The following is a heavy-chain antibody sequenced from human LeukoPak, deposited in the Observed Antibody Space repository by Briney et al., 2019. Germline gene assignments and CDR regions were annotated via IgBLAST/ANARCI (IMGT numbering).Heavy chain of an antibody. CDR1: GYTFTNFY. D-gene: IGHD5-24*01. CDR2: INPRDNNA. J-gene: IGHJ4*02. V-gene: IGHV1-46*01. CDR3: ARASIRDGYNAGFDY. Sequence: GASVKVSCKTSGYTFTNFYIHWVRQAPGQGLEWMGKINPRDNNARYAQKFQGRVAMTRDTSTSTVYMELSSLTSDDTAVYYCARASIRDGYNAGFDYWGQGTLVTVSP.